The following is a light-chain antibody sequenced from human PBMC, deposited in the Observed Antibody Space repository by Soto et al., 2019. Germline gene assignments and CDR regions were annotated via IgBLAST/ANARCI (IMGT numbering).Light chain of an antibody. Sequence: IHMTHAPSTLSASLGDIVTITCRASQTISSWLAWYQQKPGKAPTLLIYDASTLERGVPSRFSGTGSGTEFTLSIDSLQPDDFATYYCQQYHTSSITFGQGTRLEIK. CDR1: QTISSW. J-gene: IGKJ5*01. V-gene: IGKV1-5*01. CDR2: DAS. CDR3: QQYHTSSIT.